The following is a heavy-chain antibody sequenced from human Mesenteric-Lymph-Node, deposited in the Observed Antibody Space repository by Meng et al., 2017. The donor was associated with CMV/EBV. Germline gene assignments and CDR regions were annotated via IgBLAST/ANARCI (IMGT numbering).Heavy chain of an antibody. CDR3: ARASIYYYHVDV. Sequence: SETLSLTCTVSGYSITSGYYWGWIRQSPRKGLEWIGSMFHGGSTNYNPSLKSRVTISLDPSKNQLSLKLNSVTAADTAVYYCARASIYYYHVDVWGQGTTVTVSS. CDR2: MFHGGST. J-gene: IGHJ6*02. CDR1: GYSITSGYY. V-gene: IGHV4-38-2*02.